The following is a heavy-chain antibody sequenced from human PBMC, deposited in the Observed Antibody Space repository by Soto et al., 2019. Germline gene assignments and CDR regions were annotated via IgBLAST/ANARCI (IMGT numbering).Heavy chain of an antibody. CDR3: ARDGHGMDV. J-gene: IGHJ6*02. V-gene: IGHV4-61*01. CDR1: GGSVSTGSYD. CDR2: IFFTGSA. Sequence: SETLSLTCTVSGGSVSTGSYDWSWIRQPPGKGLEWIGRIFFTGSAHYNPSLRNRVTMSVDTSKDQFSLTLTSVTAADTAVYYCARDGHGMDVWGQGTTVTVSS.